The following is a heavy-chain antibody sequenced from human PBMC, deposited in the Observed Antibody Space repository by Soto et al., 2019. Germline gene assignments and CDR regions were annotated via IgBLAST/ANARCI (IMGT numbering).Heavy chain of an antibody. CDR1: GFTFSSYW. CDR3: ARGSGYGNSPFDY. Sequence: PGGSLRLSCADSGFTFSSYWMSWVRQAPGKGLEWVANINQDGSEKYYVDSVKGRFTISRDNAKNSLYLRMNSLRAEDTAIYYCARGSGYGNSPFDYWGRGTLVTVSS. D-gene: IGHD6-13*01. V-gene: IGHV3-7*03. J-gene: IGHJ4*02. CDR2: INQDGSEK.